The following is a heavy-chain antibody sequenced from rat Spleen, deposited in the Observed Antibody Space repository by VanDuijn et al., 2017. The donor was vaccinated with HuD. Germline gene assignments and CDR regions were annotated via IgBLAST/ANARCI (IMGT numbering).Heavy chain of an antibody. Sequence: EVQLVESGGGLVQPGRSLKLSCAASGFTFSDYNMAWVRQAPKKGLEWVTSLSPSGVTYYRDSVKGRFTVSRENTERTLYLQVDSLRSEDTATYYCVRQDTSGYSNWFGYWGQGTLVTVSS. V-gene: IGHV5-25*01. J-gene: IGHJ3*01. CDR2: LSPSGVT. CDR1: GFTFSDYN. D-gene: IGHD2-5*01. CDR3: VRQDTSGYSNWFGY.